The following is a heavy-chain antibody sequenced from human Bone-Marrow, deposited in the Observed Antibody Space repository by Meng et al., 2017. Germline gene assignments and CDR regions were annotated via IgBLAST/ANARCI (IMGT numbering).Heavy chain of an antibody. D-gene: IGHD4-17*01. Sequence: VQLGQAGAGVKTPGLSGKVSCKASRGTFSSYAISWVRQAPGQGLEWMGGIIPIFGTANYAQKFQGRVTITADESTSTAYMELSSLRSEDTAVYYCARTYGDYCFDYWGQGTLVTVSS. CDR3: ARTYGDYCFDY. J-gene: IGHJ4*02. CDR2: IIPIFGTA. CDR1: RGTFSSYA. V-gene: IGHV1-69*01.